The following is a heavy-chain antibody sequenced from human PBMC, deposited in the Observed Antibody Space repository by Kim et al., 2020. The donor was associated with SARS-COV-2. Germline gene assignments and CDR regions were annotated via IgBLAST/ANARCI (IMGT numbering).Heavy chain of an antibody. CDR3: ARRGFRSSIFDP. CDR1: GGSISSSSYY. Sequence: SETLSLTCTVPGGSISSSSYYWGWIRQPPGKGLEWIGSIYYSGSTYYNPSLKSRVTISVDTSKNQFSLKLSSVTAADTAVYYCARRGFRSSIFDPWGQGT. V-gene: IGHV4-39*01. J-gene: IGHJ5*02. D-gene: IGHD6-6*01. CDR2: IYYSGST.